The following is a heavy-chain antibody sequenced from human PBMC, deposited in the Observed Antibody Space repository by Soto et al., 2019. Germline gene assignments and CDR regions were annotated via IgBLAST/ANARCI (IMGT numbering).Heavy chain of an antibody. CDR1: GFTFGDYA. Sequence: GGSLRLSCTASGFTFGDYAMSWFRQAPGKELEWVGFIRSKTYGVTTDYAAPVKGRFTISRDDSKNTLYLQMNSLKTEDTAVYYCTTEGGKVPGHAFDIWGQGTMVTVSS. V-gene: IGHV3-49*03. J-gene: IGHJ3*02. CDR3: TTEGGKVPGHAFDI. CDR2: IRSKTYGVTT. D-gene: IGHD2-15*01.